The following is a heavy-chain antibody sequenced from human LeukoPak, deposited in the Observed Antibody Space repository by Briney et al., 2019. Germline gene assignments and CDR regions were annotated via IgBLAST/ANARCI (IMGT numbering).Heavy chain of an antibody. Sequence: GGSLRLSCAASGFTFSDYYMSWIRQAPGKGLEWVSYISSSGSTIYYADSVKGRFTISRDNSKNTLYLQVNSLRAEDTAIYYCAKEEYSGSLLTLDYWGQGTLLTVSS. J-gene: IGHJ4*02. CDR2: ISSSGSTI. D-gene: IGHD1-26*01. V-gene: IGHV3-11*01. CDR1: GFTFSDYY. CDR3: AKEEYSGSLLTLDY.